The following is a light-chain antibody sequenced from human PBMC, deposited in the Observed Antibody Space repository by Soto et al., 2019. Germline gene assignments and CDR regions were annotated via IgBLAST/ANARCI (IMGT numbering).Light chain of an antibody. CDR1: QGLLYSDGNSY. CDR3: MQGKYWPPIT. J-gene: IGKJ5*01. V-gene: IGKV2-30*01. CDR2: RAS. Sequence: DVLMTQSPLSLPFTLGQRSSISCGSGQGLLYSDGNSYLSWFQQRPGQSPRRLIYRASNRDSGVPDRFSGSGSGTDFTLKISRVEVEDVGVYYCMQGKYWPPITFGQGTRLEIK.